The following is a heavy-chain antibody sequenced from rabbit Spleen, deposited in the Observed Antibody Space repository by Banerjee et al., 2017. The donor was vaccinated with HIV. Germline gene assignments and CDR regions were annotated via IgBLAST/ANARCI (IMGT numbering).Heavy chain of an antibody. V-gene: IGHV1S40*01. CDR1: GFSFSSRYY. D-gene: IGHD4-2*01. J-gene: IGHJ4*01. Sequence: QSLEESGGGLVQPEGSLTLTCTASGFSFSSRYYMCWVRQAPGKGLEWIGCIKTSSGTAVYASWAKGRFTISKASSTVTLQMTSLTVADTATYFCARRNIGNYGNYAGAYNLWGPGT. CDR2: IKTSSGTA. CDR3: ARRNIGNYGNYAGAYNL.